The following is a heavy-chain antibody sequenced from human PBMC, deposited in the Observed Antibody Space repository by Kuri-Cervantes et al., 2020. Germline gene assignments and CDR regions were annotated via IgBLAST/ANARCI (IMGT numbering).Heavy chain of an antibody. CDR2: INWNGGST. Sequence: GESLKISCAASGFTFDDYGMSWVRQAPGKGLEWVSGINWNGGSTGYADSVKGRFTISRDNAKNSLYLQMNSLRAEDTAVYYCARQAGPYYYGACLFDPWGQGTLVTVSS. J-gene: IGHJ5*02. CDR1: GFTFDDYG. CDR3: ARQAGPYYYGACLFDP. D-gene: IGHD3-10*01. V-gene: IGHV3-20*04.